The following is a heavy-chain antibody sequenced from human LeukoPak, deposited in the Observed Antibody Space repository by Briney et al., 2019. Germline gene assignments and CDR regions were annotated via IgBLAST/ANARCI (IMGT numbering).Heavy chain of an antibody. CDR1: GGSFSGYY. V-gene: IGHV4-34*01. CDR3: ARRKTVIIWFGVLGY. CDR2: INHSGST. J-gene: IGHJ4*02. Sequence: SETLSLTCAVYGGSFSGYYWSWIRQPPGKGLEWIGEINHSGSTNYNPSLKSRVTISVDTSKNQFSLKLSSLTAADTAGYYRARRKTVIIWFGVLGYLGQGTLVTVSS. D-gene: IGHD3-10*01.